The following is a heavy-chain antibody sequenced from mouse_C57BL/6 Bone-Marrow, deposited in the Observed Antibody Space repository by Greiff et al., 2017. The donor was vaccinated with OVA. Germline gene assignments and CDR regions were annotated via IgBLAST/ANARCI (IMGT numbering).Heavy chain of an antibody. CDR2: IFPGSGST. D-gene: IGHD1-1*02. CDR1: GYTFTDYS. CDR3: ARRRLWGLYAMDY. J-gene: IGHJ4*01. V-gene: IGHV1-75*01. Sequence: QVHVKQSGPELVKPGASVKISCKASGYTFTDYSITWVKQRPGQGLEWIGWIFPGSGSTYSTEKFKVKATLTVDKSSSTAYMLLSRLTSEDSAVYFCARRRLWGLYAMDYWGQGTSVTVSS.